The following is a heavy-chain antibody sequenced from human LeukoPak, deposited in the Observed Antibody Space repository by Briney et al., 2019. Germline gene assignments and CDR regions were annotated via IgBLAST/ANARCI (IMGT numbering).Heavy chain of an antibody. CDR1: GFTFDDYA. Sequence: GGSLRLSCAASGFTFDDYAMHWVRQAPGKGLEWVSLISGDGGSTYYADSVKGRFTISRDNSKNSLYLQMNSLRTEDTALYYCAKDLGATTRSLYHYYYGMDVWGQGTTVTVSS. D-gene: IGHD1-26*01. J-gene: IGHJ6*02. CDR2: ISGDGGST. CDR3: AKDLGATTRSLYHYYYGMDV. V-gene: IGHV3-43*02.